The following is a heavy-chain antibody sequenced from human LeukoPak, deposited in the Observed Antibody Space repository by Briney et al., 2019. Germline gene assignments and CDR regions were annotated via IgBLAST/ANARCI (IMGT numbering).Heavy chain of an antibody. CDR2: INHSGST. CDR1: GGSFSGYY. Sequence: KTSETLSLTCAVYGGSFSGYYWSWIRQPPGKGLEWIGEINHSGSTNYNPSLKSRVTISVDTSKNQFSLKLSSVTAADTAVYYCARVGSRVNNYFDYWGQGTLVTVSS. J-gene: IGHJ4*02. D-gene: IGHD3-10*01. CDR3: ARVGSRVNNYFDY. V-gene: IGHV4-34*01.